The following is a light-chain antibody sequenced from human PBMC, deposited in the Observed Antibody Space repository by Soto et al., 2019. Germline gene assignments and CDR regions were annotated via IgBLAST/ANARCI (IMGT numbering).Light chain of an antibody. J-gene: IGKJ5*01. Sequence: EIELTQSRGTQTQSPRERRTLSCRASQSVTSDYLAWYQQKPGQAPRLLIYGASSRAPGIPDRFSGSGSGTDFTLTISRLEPEDFAVYYCQQYGSLFGQGTRLEIK. CDR1: QSVTSDY. V-gene: IGKV3-20*01. CDR3: QQYGSL. CDR2: GAS.